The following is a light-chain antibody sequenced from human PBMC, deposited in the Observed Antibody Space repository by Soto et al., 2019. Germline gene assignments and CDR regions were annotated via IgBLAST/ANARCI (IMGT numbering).Light chain of an antibody. V-gene: IGKV1-39*01. J-gene: IGKJ1*01. CDR1: QGISDY. Sequence: DIRMTQSPSSLSASVGDTVTITCRASQGISDYLSWFQHKPGEAPKLLIYTASSLQGGVPVRFSGAGSRTDFSLTISGLQPEDSATYYCQQTYTFPWTFGQGTRVDIK. CDR3: QQTYTFPWT. CDR2: TAS.